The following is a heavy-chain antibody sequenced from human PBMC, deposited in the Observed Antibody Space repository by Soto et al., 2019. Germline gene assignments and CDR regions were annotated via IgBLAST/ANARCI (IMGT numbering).Heavy chain of an antibody. V-gene: IGHV4-59*01. CDR3: ARDSRVDYDYVWGSYRPYYYYGMDV. Sequence: KTSETLSLTCTVSGGSISSYYWSWIRQPPGKGLEWIGYIYYSGSTNYNPSLKSRVTISVDTSKNQFSLKLSSVTAADTAVYYCARDSRVDYDYVWGSYRPYYYYGMDVWGQGTTVTVSS. CDR2: IYYSGST. CDR1: GGSISSYY. J-gene: IGHJ6*02. D-gene: IGHD3-16*02.